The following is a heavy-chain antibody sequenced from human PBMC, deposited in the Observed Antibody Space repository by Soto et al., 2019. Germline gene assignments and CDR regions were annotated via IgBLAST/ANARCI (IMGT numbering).Heavy chain of an antibody. CDR1: GFTFSSYG. Sequence: GGSLRLSCAASGFTFSSYGMHWVRQAPGKGLEWVAVISYDGSNKYYADSVKGRFTISRDNSKNTLYLQMNSLRAEDTAVYYCAKARAPGQYCSGGSCYSAFYPWGQGTLVTVSS. CDR3: AKARAPGQYCSGGSCYSAFYP. J-gene: IGHJ5*02. D-gene: IGHD2-15*01. CDR2: ISYDGSNK. V-gene: IGHV3-30*18.